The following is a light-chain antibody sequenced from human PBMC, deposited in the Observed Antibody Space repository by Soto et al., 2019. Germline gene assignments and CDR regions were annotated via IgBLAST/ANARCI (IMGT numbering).Light chain of an antibody. CDR2: KAS. J-gene: IGKJ4*01. Sequence: DIQMTQSPSTLSASVGDRVTITCRASQSVSTWLAWYQQKPGKAPKLLIHKASTLENGVPSCFGGSGSGADFPLIISSLQPDDFATYCCQQYHIYPGTFGGGTKVEIK. CDR1: QSVSTW. CDR3: QQYHIYPGT. V-gene: IGKV1-5*03.